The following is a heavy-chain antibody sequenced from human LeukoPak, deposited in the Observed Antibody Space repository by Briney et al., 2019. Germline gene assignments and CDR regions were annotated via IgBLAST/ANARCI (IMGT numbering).Heavy chain of an antibody. J-gene: IGHJ4*02. CDR3: AREAGSGYTIDY. CDR2: IYYSGSS. CDR1: GCSISSYY. D-gene: IGHD3-22*01. V-gene: IGHV4-59*01. Sequence: SETLSLTCTVSGCSISSYYWSWIRQPPGKGLEWIGYIYYSGSSNYNPSLKSRVTISVDTSKNQFSLKLSPVTAADTAVYYCAREAGSGYTIDYWGQGTLVTVSS.